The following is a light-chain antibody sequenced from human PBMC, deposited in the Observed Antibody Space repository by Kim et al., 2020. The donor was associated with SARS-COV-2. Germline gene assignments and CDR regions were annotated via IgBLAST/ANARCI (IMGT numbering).Light chain of an antibody. V-gene: IGLV3-9*01. Sequence: SYELTQPLSVSVALGQTARITCGGSNIERRTVNWYQQKPGQAPFLVIYRDRTRPSAIPERFSGSNSGNTATLTISSAQVADEADYYCQVWDSGVIFGGGTKLTVL. CDR3: QVWDSGVI. J-gene: IGLJ2*01. CDR1: NIERRT. CDR2: RDR.